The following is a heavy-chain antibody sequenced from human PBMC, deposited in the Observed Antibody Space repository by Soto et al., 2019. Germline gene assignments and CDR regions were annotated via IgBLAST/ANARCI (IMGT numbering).Heavy chain of an antibody. CDR2: ISSSSSYI. D-gene: IGHD3-10*01. CDR1: GFTFSSYS. Sequence: GGSLRLSCAASGFTFSSYSMNWVRQAPGKGLEWVSSISSSSSYIYYADSVKGRFTISRDNAKNSLYLQMNSLRAEDTAVYYCARGLITMVRGQSSSGQGTLVTVSS. V-gene: IGHV3-21*01. J-gene: IGHJ5*02. CDR3: ARGLITMVRGQSS.